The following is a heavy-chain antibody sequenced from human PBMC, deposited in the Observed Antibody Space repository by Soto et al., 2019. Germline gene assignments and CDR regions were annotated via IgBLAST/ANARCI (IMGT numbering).Heavy chain of an antibody. V-gene: IGHV4-30-2*01. J-gene: IGHJ6*02. D-gene: IGHD3-22*01. CDR1: GGSISSGGYS. CDR2: IYHSGST. Sequence: PSETLSLTCAVSGGSISSGGYSWSWIRQPPGKGLEWIGYIYHSGSTYYNPSLKSRVTISVDRSKNQFSLKLSSVTAADTAVYYCARGGAYYYDSSGYYPAPSYYYYGMDVWGQGTTVTV. CDR3: ARGGAYYYDSSGYYPAPSYYYYGMDV.